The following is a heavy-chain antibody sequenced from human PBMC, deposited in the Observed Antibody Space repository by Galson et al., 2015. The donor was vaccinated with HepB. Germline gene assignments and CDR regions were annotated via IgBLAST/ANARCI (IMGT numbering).Heavy chain of an antibody. CDR1: GFTFSSYG. CDR2: ISYDGSNK. Sequence: SLRLSCAASGFTFSSYGMHWVRQAPGKGLEWVAVISYDGSNKYYADSVQGRFTISRDNSKNTLYLQMNSLRAEDTAVYYCAKDMVGATKYTRHYGMDVWGQGTTVTVSS. V-gene: IGHV3-30*18. D-gene: IGHD1-26*01. CDR3: AKDMVGATKYTRHYGMDV. J-gene: IGHJ6*02.